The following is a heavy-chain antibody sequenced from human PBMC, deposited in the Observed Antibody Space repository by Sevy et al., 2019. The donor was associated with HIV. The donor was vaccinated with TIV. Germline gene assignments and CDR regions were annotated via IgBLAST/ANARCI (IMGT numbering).Heavy chain of an antibody. CDR1: GFTFSNYA. CDR3: ARGGYYYDNAAYYAFDS. CDR2: IWSDGAYQ. Sequence: GGSLRLSCAAAGFTFSNYAMHWVRQAPGKGLEWVAIIWSDGAYQYHGDSVKGRFTISRDNSKNTLYLQMTNVRVEDTAVYYCARGGYYYDNAAYYAFDSWGQGTLVTVSS. V-gene: IGHV3-33*01. D-gene: IGHD3-22*01. J-gene: IGHJ4*02.